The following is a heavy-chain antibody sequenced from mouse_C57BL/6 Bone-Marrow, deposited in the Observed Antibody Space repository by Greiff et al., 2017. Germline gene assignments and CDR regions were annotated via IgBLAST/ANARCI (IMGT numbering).Heavy chain of an antibody. CDR2: ISSGSSDT. CDR1: GFTFSSYG. CDR3: ATRVTPIYYGRRPLYYSAIAY. J-gene: IGHJ4*01. V-gene: IGHV5-6*02. Sequence: EVKLVESGGDLVKPGGSLKLSCAASGFTFSSYGMYWVRQTPDKRLEWVATISSGSSDTDYPDSVKGRFILSRDNATNNLYLEMSSPTSADTAMYYCATRVTPIYYGRRPLYYSAIAYWCQGPSVTVSS. D-gene: IGHD2-1*01.